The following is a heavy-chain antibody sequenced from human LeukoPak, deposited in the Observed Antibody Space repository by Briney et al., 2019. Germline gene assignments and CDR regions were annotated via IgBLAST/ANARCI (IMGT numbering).Heavy chain of an antibody. CDR3: ARDRLQKSYNWFDP. D-gene: IGHD3-16*02. J-gene: IGHJ5*02. V-gene: IGHV1-2*02. CDR1: GYTFTGYY. Sequence: ASVKVSCKASGYTFTGYYMHWVRQAPGQGLEWMGWINPNSGGTNYAQKFQGRFTMTRDTSISTAYMELSRLRSDDTAVYYCARDRLQKSYNWFDPWGQGTLVTVSS. CDR2: INPNSGGT.